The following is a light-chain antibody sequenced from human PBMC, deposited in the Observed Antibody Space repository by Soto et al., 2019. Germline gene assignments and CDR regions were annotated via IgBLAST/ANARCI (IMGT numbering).Light chain of an antibody. V-gene: IGKV3-15*01. CDR2: GAS. CDR3: QQRSNRLT. Sequence: EIVMTQSPATLSVAPGERVTLSCRASQGVSRKLAWYQHKSGQAPRLLFSGASAGATGIPARFIGSGSGTDFTLTISSLEPEDSAVYYCQQRSNRLTFGGGTKVDIK. J-gene: IGKJ4*01. CDR1: QGVSRK.